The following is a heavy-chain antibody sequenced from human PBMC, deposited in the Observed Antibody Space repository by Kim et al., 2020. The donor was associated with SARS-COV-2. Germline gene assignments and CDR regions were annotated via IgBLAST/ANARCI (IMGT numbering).Heavy chain of an antibody. CDR2: IYTSGST. CDR3: AREGQGYFLTGLSIGAFDI. J-gene: IGHJ3*02. Sequence: SETLSLTCTVSGGSISSYYWSWIRQPAGKGLEWIGRIYTSGSTNYNPSLKSRVTMSVDTSKNQFSLKLSSVTAADTAVYYCAREGQGYFLTGLSIGAFDICGQGTMVTVSS. D-gene: IGHD3-9*01. CDR1: GGSISSYY. V-gene: IGHV4-4*07.